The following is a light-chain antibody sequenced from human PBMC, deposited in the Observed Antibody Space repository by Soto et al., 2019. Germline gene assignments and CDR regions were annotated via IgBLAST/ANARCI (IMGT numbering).Light chain of an antibody. Sequence: DSQMTQSPSSLSASVGDRDTITCRASQSISSYLNWYQQKPGKAPKLLIYAASSLQSGVPSRFSGSGSGTDFTLTISSLQPEDFATYYCQQSYSTLWTFGQGTKVDIK. V-gene: IGKV1-39*01. CDR2: AAS. J-gene: IGKJ1*01. CDR3: QQSYSTLWT. CDR1: QSISSY.